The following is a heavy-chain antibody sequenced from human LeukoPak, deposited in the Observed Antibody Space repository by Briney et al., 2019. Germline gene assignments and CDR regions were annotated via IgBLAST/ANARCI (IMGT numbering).Heavy chain of an antibody. CDR3: ARDEGSSGPYYYYMDV. J-gene: IGHJ6*03. Sequence: SGTLSLTCAVSGGSISSSNWWSWVRQPPGKGLEWIGEIYHSGSTNYNPSLKSRVTISVDKSKNQFSLRLSSVTAADTAVYYCARDEGSSGPYYYYMDVWGKGTTVTVSS. CDR2: IYHSGST. V-gene: IGHV4-4*02. CDR1: GGSISSSNW. D-gene: IGHD6-6*01.